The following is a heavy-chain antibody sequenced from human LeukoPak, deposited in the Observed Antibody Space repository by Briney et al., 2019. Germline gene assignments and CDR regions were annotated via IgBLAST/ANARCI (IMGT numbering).Heavy chain of an antibody. CDR3: AKDWGYCSSTNCHLWYFDY. CDR2: ISGSGGST. J-gene: IGHJ4*02. Sequence: TGGSLRLSCAASGFTFSSYAMSWVRQAPGKGLEWVSAISGSGGSTYYADSVKGRFTISRDNSKNTLYLQMSSLRAEDTAVYYCAKDWGYCSSTNCHLWYFDYWGQGTLVTVSS. D-gene: IGHD2-2*01. CDR1: GFTFSSYA. V-gene: IGHV3-23*01.